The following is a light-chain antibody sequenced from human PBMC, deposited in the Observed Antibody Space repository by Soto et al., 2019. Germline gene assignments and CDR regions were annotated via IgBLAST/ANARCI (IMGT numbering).Light chain of an antibody. CDR1: QSISSY. CDR3: QQSYSTHT. J-gene: IGKJ2*01. Sequence: DIQMTQSPSSLSASVGVRVTITCRASQSISSYLSWYQQKPGKAPKLLIYAASSLQSGVPSRFSGSGSGTDFTLTISSLQPEDFATYYCQQSYSTHTFGQGTKLEIK. CDR2: AAS. V-gene: IGKV1-39*01.